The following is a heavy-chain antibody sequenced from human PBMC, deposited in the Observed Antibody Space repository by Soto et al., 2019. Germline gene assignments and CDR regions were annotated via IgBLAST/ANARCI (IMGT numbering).Heavy chain of an antibody. CDR3: ARVRAGAY. D-gene: IGHD3-10*01. V-gene: IGHV3-30-3*01. Sequence: QVQLVESGGGVVQPGRSLRLSCAASGFTFSSYAMHWVRQAPGKGLEWVAVISYDGSNKYYADSVKGRFTISRDNSKNTLYLQMNSLRAEDTAVYYCARVRAGAYWGQGTLVTVFS. CDR1: GFTFSSYA. CDR2: ISYDGSNK. J-gene: IGHJ4*02.